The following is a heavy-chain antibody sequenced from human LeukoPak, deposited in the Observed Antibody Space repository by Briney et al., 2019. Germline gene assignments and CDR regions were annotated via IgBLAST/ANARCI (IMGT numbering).Heavy chain of an antibody. CDR3: AKASACSGGRCYLPDAFDI. CDR1: GFTFSSYA. D-gene: IGHD2-15*01. J-gene: IGHJ3*02. CDR2: ISGSGGST. V-gene: IGHV3-23*01. Sequence: PGGSLRLSCAASGFTFSSYAMSWVRQAPGKGLEWVSAISGSGGSTYYADSVKGRFTISRDNSKNTLYLQMNSLRAENTAVYYCAKASACSGGRCYLPDAFDIWGQGTMVTVSS.